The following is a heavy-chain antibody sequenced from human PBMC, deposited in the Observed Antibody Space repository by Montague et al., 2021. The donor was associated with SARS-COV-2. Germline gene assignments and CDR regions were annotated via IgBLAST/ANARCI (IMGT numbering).Heavy chain of an antibody. CDR1: GFTFSSYS. CDR2: ISSSSSYI. Sequence: SLRLSCAASGFTFSSYSMNWVRQAPGKGLEWVSSISSSSSYIYYADPVKGRFTISRDNAKNSLYLQMNSLRAEDTAVYYCARDLNDYVWGSYRYFDYWGQGTLVTVSS. D-gene: IGHD3-16*02. V-gene: IGHV3-21*01. J-gene: IGHJ4*02. CDR3: ARDLNDYVWGSYRYFDY.